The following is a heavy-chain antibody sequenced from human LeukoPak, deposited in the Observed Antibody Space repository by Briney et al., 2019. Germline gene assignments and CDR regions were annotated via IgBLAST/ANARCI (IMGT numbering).Heavy chain of an antibody. Sequence: KPSETLSLTCTVSGGSISSYYWSWIRQPPGKGLEWIGYIYYSGSTNYNPSLKSRVTISVDTSKNQSSLKLSSVTAADTAVYYCARDRYYYGSGSYSTDWYFDLWGRGTLVTVSS. D-gene: IGHD3-10*01. CDR1: GGSISSYY. CDR3: ARDRYYYGSGSYSTDWYFDL. CDR2: IYYSGST. J-gene: IGHJ2*01. V-gene: IGHV4-59*01.